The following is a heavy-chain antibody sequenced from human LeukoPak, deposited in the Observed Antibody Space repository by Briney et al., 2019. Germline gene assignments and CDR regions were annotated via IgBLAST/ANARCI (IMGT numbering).Heavy chain of an antibody. Sequence: ASVKVSCKASGYSLIGFYMHWVRQAPGQGLEWMGWINPNRGGTNFAQKFQGRVIMTRDMSISTVYMELNSLRSDDTAVYYCARDRRLLWFGELGTFDLWGQGTMVTVSS. J-gene: IGHJ3*01. CDR3: ARDRRLLWFGELGTFDL. CDR1: GYSLIGFY. V-gene: IGHV1-2*02. CDR2: INPNRGGT. D-gene: IGHD3-10*01.